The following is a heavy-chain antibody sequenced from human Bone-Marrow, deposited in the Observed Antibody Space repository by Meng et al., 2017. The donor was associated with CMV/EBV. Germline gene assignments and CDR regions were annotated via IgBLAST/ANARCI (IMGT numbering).Heavy chain of an antibody. CDR1: GFTFSSYA. Sequence: GESLKISCAASGFTFSSYAMHWVRQAPGKGLEWVAVISYDGSNKYYADSVKGRFTISRDNSKNTLYLQMNSLRAEDTAVYYCARAGIVAAGTSYYYGMDVWGQGTTVTVSS. V-gene: IGHV3-30*04. J-gene: IGHJ6*02. D-gene: IGHD6-13*01. CDR3: ARAGIVAAGTSYYYGMDV. CDR2: ISYDGSNK.